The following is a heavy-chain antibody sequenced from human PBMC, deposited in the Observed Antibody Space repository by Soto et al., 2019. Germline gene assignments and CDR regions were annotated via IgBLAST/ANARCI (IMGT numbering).Heavy chain of an antibody. Sequence: SETLSLTCTVPGGSISTFYWSWIRQPPGKGLEWIGYVYYTGGTNYNPSLKSRVTMSIDTSKNQFSLKLSSVTAADTAVYYCARHVRYSNQYNWFDPWGQGTLVTVSS. J-gene: IGHJ5*02. D-gene: IGHD4-4*01. V-gene: IGHV4-59*08. CDR1: GGSISTFY. CDR2: VYYTGGT. CDR3: ARHVRYSNQYNWFDP.